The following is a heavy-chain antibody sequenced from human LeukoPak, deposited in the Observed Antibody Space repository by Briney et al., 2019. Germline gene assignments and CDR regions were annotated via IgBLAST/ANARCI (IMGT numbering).Heavy chain of an antibody. CDR1: GFIFSSYG. V-gene: IGHV3-30*02. J-gene: IGHJ4*02. Sequence: PGGSLRLSCAASGFIFSSYGVHWVRQAAGKGLEWVAFMRSDGSDKYYADSVKGRFTISRDNSKNTLYLQMNSLRAEDTAVYYCAKHDSSSYYWGQGTLVTVSS. D-gene: IGHD3-22*01. CDR3: AKHDSSSYY. CDR2: MRSDGSDK.